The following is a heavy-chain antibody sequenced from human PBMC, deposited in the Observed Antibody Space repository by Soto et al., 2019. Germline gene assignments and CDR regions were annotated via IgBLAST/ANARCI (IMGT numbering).Heavy chain of an antibody. V-gene: IGHV1-18*01. CDR3: ARDRLNGEVYDYYDRMDG. Sequence: SVKGSCTASGYTFTSYGISWVRQAPGQGLEWMGWISAYNGNTNYAQKLQGRVTMTTDTSTSKAYMELRSLRSDDTAVYYCARDRLNGEVYDYYDRMDGWGQGTTVTVA. J-gene: IGHJ6*02. D-gene: IGHD3-10*01. CDR2: ISAYNGNT. CDR1: GYTFTSYG.